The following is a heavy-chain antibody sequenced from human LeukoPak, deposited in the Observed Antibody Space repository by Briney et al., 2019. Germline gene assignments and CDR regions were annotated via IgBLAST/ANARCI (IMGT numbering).Heavy chain of an antibody. D-gene: IGHD5-18*01. J-gene: IGHJ4*02. CDR1: GYTFTGYN. V-gene: IGHV1-2*02. CDR3: ARAPFGYSYGYYFDY. Sequence: GASVKVSCKASGYTFTGYNMHWVRQAPGQGLEWMGWINPNSGGTNYAQKFQGRVTMTRDTSISTAYMELSRLRSDDTAVYYCARAPFGYSYGYYFDYWGQGTLVTVSS. CDR2: INPNSGGT.